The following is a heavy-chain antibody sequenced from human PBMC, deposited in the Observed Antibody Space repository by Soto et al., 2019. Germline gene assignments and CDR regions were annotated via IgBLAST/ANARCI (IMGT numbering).Heavy chain of an antibody. V-gene: IGHV1-69*13. CDR3: ARLNIAVAGMDYYYGMDV. CDR1: GGTFSSYA. Sequence: ASVKVSCKASGGTFSSYAISWVRQAPGQGLEWMGGIIPIFGTANYAQKFQGRVTITADESTSTAYMELSSLRSEDTAVYYCARLNIAVAGMDYYYGMDVWGQGTTVTVSS. D-gene: IGHD6-19*01. CDR2: IIPIFGTA. J-gene: IGHJ6*02.